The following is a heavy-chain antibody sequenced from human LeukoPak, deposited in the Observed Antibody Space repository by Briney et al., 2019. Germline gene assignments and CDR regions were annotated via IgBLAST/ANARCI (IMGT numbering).Heavy chain of an antibody. CDR1: GGSITGYY. CDR3: ARRQVPTTDFDY. J-gene: IGHJ4*02. CDR2: VFYSGTT. D-gene: IGHD5-12*01. Sequence: PSETLSLTCTVSGGSITGYYWSWIRQPPGKGLEWIGYVFYSGTTLYNPSVKSRVTMSVDTSKTQFSLNLNSVIAADTAVYYCARRQVPTTDFDYWGQGTLVTVSS. V-gene: IGHV4-59*08.